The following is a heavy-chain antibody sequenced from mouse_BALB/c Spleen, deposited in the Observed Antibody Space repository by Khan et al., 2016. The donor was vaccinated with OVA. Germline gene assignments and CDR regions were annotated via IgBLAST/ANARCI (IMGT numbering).Heavy chain of an antibody. CDR2: INPKNGGT. V-gene: IGHV1-18*01. CDR3: ARDAGRY. J-gene: IGHJ4*01. Sequence: VQLQQSGPELVKPGASVKISCKTSGYTFIEYTLHWVKQSHGKSLEWIGVINPKNGGTSYNQNFKGKATLTVDKSSSTAYMEFRSLTSEDSAVYYCARDAGRYWGQGTSVTVSS. D-gene: IGHD3-3*01. CDR1: GYTFIEYT.